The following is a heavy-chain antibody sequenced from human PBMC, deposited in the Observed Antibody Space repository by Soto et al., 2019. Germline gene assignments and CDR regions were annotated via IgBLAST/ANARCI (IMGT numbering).Heavy chain of an antibody. CDR1: GFTFTSYA. J-gene: IGHJ5*02. Sequence: EMQLLVSGGGLVQPGGSLRLSCAASGFTFTSYAMTWVRQSPGKGLEWVSVVIGSGSRTYYADSVKDRFTISRDNFKNTLYLQMNSLRPDDTAVYYCARDRGVARGWFDPWGQGNLVTVSS. V-gene: IGHV3-23*01. D-gene: IGHD5-12*01. CDR3: ARDRGVARGWFDP. CDR2: VIGSGSRT.